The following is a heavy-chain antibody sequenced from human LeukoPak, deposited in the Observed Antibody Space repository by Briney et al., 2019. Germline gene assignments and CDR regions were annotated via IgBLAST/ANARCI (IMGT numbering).Heavy chain of an antibody. Sequence: SETLSLTCAVYGGSFSGYYWSWIRQPPGKGLEWIGEINHSGSTNYNPSLKSRVTISVDTSKNQFSLKLSSVTAADTAVYYCARVGWQWSRRYNWFDPWGQGTLVTVSS. CDR1: GGSFSGYY. CDR2: INHSGST. V-gene: IGHV4-34*01. D-gene: IGHD6-19*01. J-gene: IGHJ5*02. CDR3: ARVGWQWSRRYNWFDP.